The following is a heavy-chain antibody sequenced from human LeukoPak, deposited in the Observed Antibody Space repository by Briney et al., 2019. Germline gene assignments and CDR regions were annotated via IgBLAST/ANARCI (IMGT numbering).Heavy chain of an antibody. CDR2: INHSGST. V-gene: IGHV4-34*01. D-gene: IGHD2-21*01. Sequence: SETLSLTCAVYGGSFSGYYWSWIRQPPGKGLEWIGEINHSGSTNYNPSLKSRVTISVDTCKNQFSLKLSSVTAADTAVYYCARRYNVVPDYWGQGTLVTVSS. CDR3: ARRYNVVPDY. CDR1: GGSFSGYY. J-gene: IGHJ4*02.